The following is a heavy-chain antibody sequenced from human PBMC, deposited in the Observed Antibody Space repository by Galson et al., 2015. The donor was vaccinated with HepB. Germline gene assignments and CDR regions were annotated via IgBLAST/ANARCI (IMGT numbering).Heavy chain of an antibody. CDR1: GYTFTGYY. CDR3: ARTPTADDYGGNVNYYYYSMDV. Sequence: SVKVSCKASGYTFTGYYMHWVRQAPGQGLEWMGWINPNSGGTNYAQKFQGRVTMTRDTSISTAYMELSRLRSDDTAVYYCARTPTADDYGGNVNYYYYSMDVWGQGTTVTVSS. J-gene: IGHJ6*02. D-gene: IGHD4-23*01. V-gene: IGHV1-2*02. CDR2: INPNSGGT.